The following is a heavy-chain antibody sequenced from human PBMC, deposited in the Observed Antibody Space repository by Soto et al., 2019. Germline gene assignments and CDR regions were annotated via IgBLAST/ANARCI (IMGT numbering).Heavy chain of an antibody. J-gene: IGHJ5*02. Sequence: GGSLRLSCAASGFTFSSYGMHWVRQAPGKGLEWVAVIWYDGSNKYYADSVKGRFTISRDNSKNTLYLQMNSLRAEDTAVYYCAIEVFSGSYYDWFDPWGQGTLVTVDS. CDR3: AIEVFSGSYYDWFDP. D-gene: IGHD1-26*01. V-gene: IGHV3-33*01. CDR2: IWYDGSNK. CDR1: GFTFSSYG.